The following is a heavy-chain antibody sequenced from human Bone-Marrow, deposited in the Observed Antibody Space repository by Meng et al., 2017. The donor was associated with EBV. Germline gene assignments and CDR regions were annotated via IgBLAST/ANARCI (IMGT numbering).Heavy chain of an antibody. CDR3: AKAVSASWYYD. Sequence: EVHLLESGGGLVQPGGSLRLSCAASGFTFSSYTMSWVRQAPGKGLEWVSDINSSGGRTYYADSVKGRFTISRDNSKNTLYLQMNSLRVEDTAVYYCAKAVSASWYYDWGQGALVTVSS. J-gene: IGHJ4*02. D-gene: IGHD6-13*01. CDR2: INSSGGRT. CDR1: GFTFSSYT. V-gene: IGHV3-23*01.